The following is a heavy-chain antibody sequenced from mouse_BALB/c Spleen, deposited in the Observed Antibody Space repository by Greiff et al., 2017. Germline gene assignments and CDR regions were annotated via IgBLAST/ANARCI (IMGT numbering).Heavy chain of an antibody. J-gene: IGHJ1*01. V-gene: IGHV1S56*01. CDR3: ARRGGFGGYFDV. CDR2: IFPGDGST. CDR1: GYTFTSYD. Sequence: QVQLQQSGAELVKPGASVKLSCTASGYTFTSYDINWVRQRPEQGLEWIGWIFPGDGSTKYNEQFKGKATLTTDKSSSTAYMQLSRLPSEDSAVYFCARRGGFGGYFDVWGAGTRSPSPQ.